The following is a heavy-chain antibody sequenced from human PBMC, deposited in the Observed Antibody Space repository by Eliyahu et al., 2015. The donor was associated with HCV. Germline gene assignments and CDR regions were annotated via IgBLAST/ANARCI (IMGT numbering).Heavy chain of an antibody. V-gene: IGHV3-23*01. J-gene: IGHJ3*02. CDR2: ISGTGGST. D-gene: IGHD3-3*01. CDR3: AKENYDFWSGRSASDI. CDR1: GFTFSSXA. Sequence: EVQLLESGGGLVQPGGSLXLSCAXSGFTFSSXAXSXXRQAPGKGLEWVSGISGTGGSTYYADSVKGRFTISRDNSKNTLYMQMNSLRDEDTAVYYCAKENYDFWSGRSASDIWGQGTMVTVSS.